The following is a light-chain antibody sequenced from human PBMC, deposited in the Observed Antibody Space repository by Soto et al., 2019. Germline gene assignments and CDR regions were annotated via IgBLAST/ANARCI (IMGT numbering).Light chain of an antibody. V-gene: IGKV4-1*01. Sequence: DLLLAHSTDSLAVSLSERATIKCKSSQSVLYSSNNKNYLAWYQQKLGQPPKLLIRWASTRESGVPDRFSGSGSGTDFTLTISSLQAEDVAVYYCQQYYSTPWTFGQGTKVDIK. CDR2: WAS. CDR3: QQYYSTPWT. CDR1: QSVLYSSNNKNY. J-gene: IGKJ1*01.